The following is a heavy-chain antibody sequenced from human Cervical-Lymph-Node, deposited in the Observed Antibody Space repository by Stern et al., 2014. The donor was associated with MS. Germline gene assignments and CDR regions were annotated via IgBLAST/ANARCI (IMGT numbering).Heavy chain of an antibody. V-gene: IGHV1-3*01. CDR2: INAGTGNK. CDR3: AKEGANDCFDY. CDR1: GYTFTSYA. J-gene: IGHJ4*02. Sequence: VQLVQSGAEVRKPGASVKVSCKASGYTFTSYAMNWVRQAPGQRLEWMGGINAGTGNKKYSQKFQARVTLTRDTSASTAYMELSSLRSEDTAVYYCAKEGANDCFDYWGQGTLVTVSS.